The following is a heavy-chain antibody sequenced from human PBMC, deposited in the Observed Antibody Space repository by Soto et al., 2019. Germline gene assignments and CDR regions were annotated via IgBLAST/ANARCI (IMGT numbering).Heavy chain of an antibody. CDR2: INSYGSST. D-gene: IGHD3-16*02. Sequence: GVSLRLSGAASGFTFSSYWMHCVRQAPGKGLVCVSRINSYGSSTSYADSVKGRFTISRDNAKNTLYLQMNSLRAEDTAVYYCARMKGYVWGRYRYINYFDYWGPGTLVAVSS. CDR1: GFTFSSYW. J-gene: IGHJ4*02. V-gene: IGHV3-74*01. CDR3: ARMKGYVWGRYRYINYFDY.